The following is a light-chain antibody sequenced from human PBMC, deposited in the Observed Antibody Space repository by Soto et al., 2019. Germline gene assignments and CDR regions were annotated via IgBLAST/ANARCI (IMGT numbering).Light chain of an antibody. CDR1: QSVSSTY. J-gene: IGKJ4*01. CDR2: GAS. Sequence: EIVLTQSPGTLSLSPGERATLSCRASQSVSSTYLAWYQQKPGQAPRLLIYGASSRATGIPDRFSGSGSGTDFTLTLSRLEPEDFAVYYCQQYESSPTTFGGGTKVEIK. CDR3: QQYESSPTT. V-gene: IGKV3-20*01.